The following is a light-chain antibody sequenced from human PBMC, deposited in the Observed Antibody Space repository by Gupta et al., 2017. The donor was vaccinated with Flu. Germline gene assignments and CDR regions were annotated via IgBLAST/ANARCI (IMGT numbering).Light chain of an antibody. CDR3: SSYTSSSTRV. J-gene: IGLJ3*02. CDR1: SSDVGGYNY. Sequence: SVSGSPGQSITISCTGTSSDVGGYNYVSWYQQHPGKAPKLMIYEVSNRPSGVSNRFSGSKSGNTASLTISGLQAEDEADYYCSSYTSSSTRVFGGGTKLTVL. CDR2: EVS. V-gene: IGLV2-14*01.